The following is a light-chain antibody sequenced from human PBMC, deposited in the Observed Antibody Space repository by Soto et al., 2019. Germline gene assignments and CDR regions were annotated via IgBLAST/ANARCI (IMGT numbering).Light chain of an antibody. J-gene: IGLJ1*01. V-gene: IGLV2-14*01. CDR1: TSDFGFYNY. Sequence: QSVLTQPASVSGYPGQSITISCTGTTSDFGFYNYVSWYQHHPGKAPKLLIYEVTNRHSGVSNRFSGSKSGNTASLTISGLQAEDEADYYCSSYTSSTDYVFGTGTKVTVL. CDR3: SSYTSSTDYV. CDR2: EVT.